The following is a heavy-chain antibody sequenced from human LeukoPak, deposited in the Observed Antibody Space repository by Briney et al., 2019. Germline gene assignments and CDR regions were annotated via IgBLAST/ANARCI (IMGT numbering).Heavy chain of an antibody. D-gene: IGHD3-10*01. CDR1: NGSLSSYY. V-gene: IGHV4-59*01. CDR3: ARASGSGSYYGIDY. J-gene: IGHJ4*02. Sequence: SETLSLTSTVSNGSLSSYYWSWIRQPPGKGLEWIGYIYYSGSTNYNSALQSRVTISLDTSKTQFSLKLKSVTAADTAVYYCARASGSGSYYGIDYWGQGILVTVSS. CDR2: IYYSGST.